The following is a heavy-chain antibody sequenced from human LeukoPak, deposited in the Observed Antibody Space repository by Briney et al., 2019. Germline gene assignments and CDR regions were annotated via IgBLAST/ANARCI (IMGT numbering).Heavy chain of an antibody. Sequence: SVKVSCKASGGTFSSYAISWVRQAPGQGLEWMGRIVPILGIANYAQKFQGRVTITADKSTSTAYMELSSLRSEDTAVYYCARRRWFGESRYWFDPWGQGTLVTVSS. CDR2: IVPILGIA. CDR1: GGTFSSYA. J-gene: IGHJ5*02. D-gene: IGHD3-10*01. CDR3: ARRRWFGESRYWFDP. V-gene: IGHV1-69*04.